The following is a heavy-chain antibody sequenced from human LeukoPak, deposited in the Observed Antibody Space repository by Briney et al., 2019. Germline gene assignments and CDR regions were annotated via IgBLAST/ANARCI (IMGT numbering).Heavy chain of an antibody. CDR2: IYHSGST. J-gene: IGHJ5*02. D-gene: IGHD3-10*01. CDR3: ARITMVRGVIRWFDP. V-gene: IGHV4-31*03. CDR1: GGSISSGGYY. Sequence: PSQTLSLTCTVSGGSISSGGYYWSWIRQHPGKGLEWIGEIYHSGSTNYNPSLKSRVTISVDKSKNQFSLKLSSVTAADTAVYYCARITMVRGVIRWFDPWGQGTLVTVSS.